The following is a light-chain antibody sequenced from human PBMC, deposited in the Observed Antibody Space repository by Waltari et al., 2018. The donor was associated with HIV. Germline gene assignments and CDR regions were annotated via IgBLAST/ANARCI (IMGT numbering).Light chain of an antibody. CDR2: LGS. J-gene: IGKJ5*01. Sequence: DLVMTQTPLSLPVTPGEPASISCRSSQSLLHSNGYNYLEWYLQKPGQSPQLLIYLGSSRASGVPDRFSGSGSGTDCTLKLSRVEAEDVGVYYCMQALRAPPTFGQGTRLEIK. CDR3: MQALRAPPT. CDR1: QSLLHSNGYNY. V-gene: IGKV2-28*01.